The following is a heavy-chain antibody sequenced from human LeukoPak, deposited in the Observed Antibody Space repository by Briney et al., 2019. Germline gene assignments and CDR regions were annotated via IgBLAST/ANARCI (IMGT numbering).Heavy chain of an antibody. CDR3: ARDESGYSYGYFY. V-gene: IGHV4-59*01. CDR2: IYYSGST. D-gene: IGHD5-18*01. CDR1: GGFISSYY. J-gene: IGHJ4*02. Sequence: PSETLSLTCTVSGGFISSYYWSWIRQPPGKGLEWIGYIYYSGSTNYNPSLKSRVTISVDTSKNQFSLKLSSVTAADTAVYYCARDESGYSYGYFYWGQGTLVTVSS.